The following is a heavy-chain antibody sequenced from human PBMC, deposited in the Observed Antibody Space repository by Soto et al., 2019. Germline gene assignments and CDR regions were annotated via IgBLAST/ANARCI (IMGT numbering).Heavy chain of an antibody. J-gene: IGHJ5*02. CDR3: AALRAAVPHTRYFDP. CDR2: IGSGSRGT. D-gene: IGHD6-13*01. V-gene: IGHV3-23*01. CDR1: GFAFSNFA. Sequence: EAQLLESGGGLVQPGGSLRLSCAASGFAFSNFAMSWVRQAPGKGLEWVSAIGSGSRGTHYAESVEDRFTISRDDSKNTLDLQLISLASADTAVYYCAALRAAVPHTRYFDPWGQGTPVTVSP.